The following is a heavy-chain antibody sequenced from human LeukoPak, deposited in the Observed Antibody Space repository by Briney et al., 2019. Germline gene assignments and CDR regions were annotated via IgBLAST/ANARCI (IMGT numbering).Heavy chain of an antibody. CDR1: GFTFAIYA. Sequence: GGSLRLSCAASGFTFAIYAMHWVRQAPGRGLEWVAVISYDGNNKYYADSVKGRFTISRDNSKNTLYLQMNSLRAEDTAVYYCARDLVGGWDDSSGYYYGYFDYWGQGTLVTVSS. J-gene: IGHJ4*02. V-gene: IGHV3-30-3*01. CDR3: ARDLVGGWDDSSGYYYGYFDY. D-gene: IGHD3-22*01. CDR2: ISYDGNNK.